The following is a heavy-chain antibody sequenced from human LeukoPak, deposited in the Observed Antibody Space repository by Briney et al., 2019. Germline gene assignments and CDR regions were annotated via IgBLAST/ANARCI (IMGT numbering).Heavy chain of an antibody. V-gene: IGHV3-21*01. J-gene: IGHJ4*02. CDR3: VKEVDGQFV. Sequence: PGGSLRLACAASGFSFGNCTMSWVRQLPGRRLEWVSSISTDSSYKYFGVSVRGRFSISRDNAKKSLYLQLNSLRVDDTAVYYCVKEVDGQFVWVQGTQVTVSS. D-gene: IGHD5-24*01. CDR2: ISTDSSYK. CDR1: GFSFGNCT.